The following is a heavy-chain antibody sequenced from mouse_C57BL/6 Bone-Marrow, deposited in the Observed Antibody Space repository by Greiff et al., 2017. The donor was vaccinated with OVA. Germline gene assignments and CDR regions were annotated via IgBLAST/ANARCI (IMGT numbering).Heavy chain of an antibody. Sequence: QVQLQQPGAELVKPGASVKLSCKASGYTFTSYGISWVKQRTGQGLEWIGEIYPRSGNTYYNEKFKGKATLTADKSSSTAYMELRSLTSEDSAVYFCARSYYYGSSYGYFDYWGQGTTLTVSS. CDR3: ARSYYYGSSYGYFDY. CDR2: IYPRSGNT. CDR1: GYTFTSYG. V-gene: IGHV1-81*01. D-gene: IGHD1-1*01. J-gene: IGHJ2*01.